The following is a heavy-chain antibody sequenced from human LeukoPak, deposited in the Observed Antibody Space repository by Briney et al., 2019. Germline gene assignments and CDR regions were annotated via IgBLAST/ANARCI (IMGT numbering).Heavy chain of an antibody. Sequence: ASVKVSCKASGYTFTSYYMHWVRQAPGQGLEWMAIIYPSDGSTSYAQKFQGRVTMTRDTSISTAYMELSRLRSDDTAVYYCARDGSSCSSTSCFLGYWGQGTLVTVSS. CDR1: GYTFTSYY. D-gene: IGHD2-2*01. CDR3: ARDGSSCSSTSCFLGY. CDR2: IYPSDGST. V-gene: IGHV1-46*01. J-gene: IGHJ4*02.